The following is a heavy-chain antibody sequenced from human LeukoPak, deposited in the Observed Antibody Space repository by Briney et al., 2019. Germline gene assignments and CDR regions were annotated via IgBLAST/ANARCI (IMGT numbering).Heavy chain of an antibody. Sequence: GGSLRLSCAASGFTFSSHSLHWVRQAPGQGLEWVAVISAGGSLKYYGDSVKGRFTVSRDNSKNTLYLEMNSLRAEDTAVYYCAKESALHNWYFDVWGRGTLVTVSS. J-gene: IGHJ2*01. CDR3: AKESALHNWYFDV. V-gene: IGHV3-30*18. CDR1: GFTFSSHS. D-gene: IGHD3-16*01. CDR2: ISAGGSLK.